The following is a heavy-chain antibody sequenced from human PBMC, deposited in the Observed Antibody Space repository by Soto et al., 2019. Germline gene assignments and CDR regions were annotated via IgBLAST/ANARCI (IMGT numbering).Heavy chain of an antibody. V-gene: IGHV1-18*01. CDR1: GYTFTSYG. CDR3: ARASCSGGSCYSYYFDY. D-gene: IGHD2-15*01. J-gene: IGHJ4*02. CDR2: ISAYNGNT. Sequence: QVQLVQSGAEVKKPGASVKVSCKASGYTFTSYGISWVRQAPGQGLEGMGWISAYNGNTNYAQKLQGRVTMTTDTSTSTAYMELRSLRSDDTAVYYCARASCSGGSCYSYYFDYWGQGTLVTVSS.